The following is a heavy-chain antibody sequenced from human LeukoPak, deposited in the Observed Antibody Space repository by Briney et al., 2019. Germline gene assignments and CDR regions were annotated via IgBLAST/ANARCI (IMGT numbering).Heavy chain of an antibody. J-gene: IGHJ3*02. D-gene: IGHD2-21*02. CDR3: AREPPRGVTNAFDI. CDR2: ISSSSSYI. V-gene: IGHV3-21*04. CDR1: GFTFSSYS. Sequence: GGSLRLSCAASGFTFSSYSMNWVRQAPGKGLEWVSSISSSSSYIYYADSVKGRFTISRDNAKNSLYLQMNSLRAEDTAVYYCAREPPRGVTNAFDIWGQGTMVTVSS.